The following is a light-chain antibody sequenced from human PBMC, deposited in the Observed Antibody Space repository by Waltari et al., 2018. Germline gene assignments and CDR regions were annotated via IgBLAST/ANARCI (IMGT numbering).Light chain of an antibody. V-gene: IGLV2-11*01. J-gene: IGLJ2*01. Sequence: QSALTQPRPVSGSPGQSVTISCTGTSGNVGGYDYVSWYQQHPGKAPTLMIYDVTKRPPGVPDRFPCSMSGNTAFLTISGLQAEDEDDYHCYAYAGGCTFVFGPGTKLAVL. CDR2: DVT. CDR1: SGNVGGYDY. CDR3: YAYAGGCTFV.